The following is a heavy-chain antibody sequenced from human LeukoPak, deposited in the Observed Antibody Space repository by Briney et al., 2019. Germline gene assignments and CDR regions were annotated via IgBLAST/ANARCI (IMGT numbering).Heavy chain of an antibody. CDR1: GFTFSDYW. Sequence: GGSLRLSCTASGFTFSDYWMTWVRQAPGKRPEWVANIKQDGSQRYYVDSVRGRFTISRDNAKNSLFLQMNGLRAEDTAVYFDYWGQGTLVTVSS. J-gene: IGHJ4*02. CDR3: Y. CDR2: IKQDGSQR. V-gene: IGHV3-7*01.